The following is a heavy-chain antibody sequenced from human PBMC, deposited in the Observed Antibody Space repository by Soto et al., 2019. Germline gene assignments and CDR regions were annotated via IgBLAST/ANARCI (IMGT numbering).Heavy chain of an antibody. CDR2: IYYSGST. CDR1: GGSISSYY. CDR3: ARQGLRSGAFDI. J-gene: IGHJ3*02. D-gene: IGHD5-12*01. Sequence: QVQLQESGPGLVKPSETLSLTCTVSGGSISSYYWSWIRQPPGKGLGWIGYIYYSGSTNYNPSLKSRVTISVDTSKNQFSLKLSSVTAADTAVYYCARQGLRSGAFDIWGQGTMVTVSS. V-gene: IGHV4-59*08.